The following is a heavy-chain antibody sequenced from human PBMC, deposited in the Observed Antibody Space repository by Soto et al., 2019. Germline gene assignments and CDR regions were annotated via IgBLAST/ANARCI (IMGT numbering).Heavy chain of an antibody. D-gene: IGHD6-13*01. CDR1: GGTFSSYR. V-gene: IGHV1-69*13. CDR3: VRDSGAKLSSS. CDR2: IVPISRTA. Sequence: GASVKVSCKASGGTFSSYRINWVRQAPGQGLEWVGGIVPISRTADYAQKFQGGVTITADESARTSYMELRSLKSQDTAVYYCVRDSGAKLSSSWGQGTRVTVSS. J-gene: IGHJ4*02.